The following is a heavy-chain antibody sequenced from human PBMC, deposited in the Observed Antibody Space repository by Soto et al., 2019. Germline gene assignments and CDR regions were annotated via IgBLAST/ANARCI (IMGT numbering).Heavy chain of an antibody. CDR1: GYTFTSYA. CDR2: INAGNGNT. D-gene: IGHD6-19*01. J-gene: IGHJ4*02. CDR3: ARDGAVAGNSNFDY. Sequence: ASVKVSCKASGYTFTSYAMHWVLQAPGQRLEWMGWINAGNGNTKYSQKFQGRVTITRDTSASTAYMELSSLRSEDTAVYYCARDGAVAGNSNFDYWGQGTLVTVSS. V-gene: IGHV1-3*01.